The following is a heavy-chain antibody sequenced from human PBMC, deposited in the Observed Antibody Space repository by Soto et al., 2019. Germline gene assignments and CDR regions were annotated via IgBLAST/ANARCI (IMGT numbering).Heavy chain of an antibody. CDR1: GYTFTSYA. J-gene: IGHJ2*01. CDR3: ARGSSSVTTFYFDL. Sequence: QVQLVQSGAEVKKPGASVKVSCKASGYTFTSYAMHWVRQAPGQRLEWMGWTNPGNGNTKYSQKFQGRVTITRDTSASTAYMELISLRSEDTAVYYCARGSSSVTTFYFDLWGRGTLVTVSS. D-gene: IGHD4-17*01. V-gene: IGHV1-3*01. CDR2: TNPGNGNT.